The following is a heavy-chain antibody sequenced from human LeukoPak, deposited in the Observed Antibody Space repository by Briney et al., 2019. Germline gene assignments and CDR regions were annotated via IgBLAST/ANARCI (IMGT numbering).Heavy chain of an antibody. D-gene: IGHD4-17*01. J-gene: IGHJ1*01. V-gene: IGHV3-73*01. Sequence: GGSLRLSCAASGFTFSGSAMHWVRQASGKGLEWVGRIRSKANSYATAYAASVKGRFTISRDDSKNTAYLQMNSLRAEDTAVYYCAKGRSTVPKWFQHWGQGTLVTVSS. CDR3: AKGRSTVPKWFQH. CDR1: GFTFSGSA. CDR2: IRSKANSYAT.